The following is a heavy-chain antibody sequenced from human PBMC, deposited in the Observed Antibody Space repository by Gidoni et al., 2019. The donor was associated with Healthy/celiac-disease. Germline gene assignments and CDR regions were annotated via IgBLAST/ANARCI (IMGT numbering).Heavy chain of an antibody. V-gene: IGHV5-51*03. J-gene: IGHJ2*01. CDR2: IYPGDSDT. CDR1: GYSFTSYW. D-gene: IGHD3-22*01. CDR3: ASSYYDSSGYGRYFDL. Sequence: EVQLVQSGAEVKKPGESLKIYCQGSGYSFTSYWIGWVRQMPGKGLEWMGIIYPGDSDTRYSPSFQGQVTISADKSISTAYLQWSSLKASDTAMYYCASSYYDSSGYGRYFDLWGRGTLVTVSS.